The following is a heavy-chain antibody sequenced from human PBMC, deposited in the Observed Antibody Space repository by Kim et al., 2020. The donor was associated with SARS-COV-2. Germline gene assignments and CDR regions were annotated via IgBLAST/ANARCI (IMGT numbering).Heavy chain of an antibody. Sequence: YYADAVKGRFTVFRDDVKNTVSLEMTSMRAEDTAIYYCARDHVLDPWGQGTQVTVSS. D-gene: IGHD3-10*02. J-gene: IGHJ5*02. CDR3: ARDHVLDP. V-gene: IGHV3-23*01.